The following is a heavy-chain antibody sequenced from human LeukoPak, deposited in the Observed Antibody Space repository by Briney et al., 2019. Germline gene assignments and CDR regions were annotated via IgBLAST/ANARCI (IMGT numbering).Heavy chain of an antibody. D-gene: IGHD6-19*01. CDR1: GGTFSSYA. CDR3: ARSAVAGTTPWNKFDY. Sequence: GASVKVSCKASGGTFSSYAISWVRQAPGQGLEWMGRIIPILGIANYAQKFQGRVTITADKSTSTAYMELSSLRSEDTAVYYCARSAVAGTTPWNKFDYWGQGTLVTVSS. J-gene: IGHJ4*02. CDR2: IIPILGIA. V-gene: IGHV1-69*04.